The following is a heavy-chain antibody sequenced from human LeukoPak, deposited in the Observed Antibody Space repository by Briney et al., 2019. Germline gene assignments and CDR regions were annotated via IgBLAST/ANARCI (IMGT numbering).Heavy chain of an antibody. CDR3: ARGGNYDSSGYDGY. CDR1: GFTFSSYS. Sequence: PGGSLRLSYAASGFTFSSYSMNWFRQAPGKGLEWVSSISSSSSYIYYADSVKGRFTISRDNAKNSLYLQMNSLRAEDTAVYYCARGGNYDSSGYDGYWGQGTLVTVSS. CDR2: ISSSSSYI. J-gene: IGHJ4*02. D-gene: IGHD3-22*01. V-gene: IGHV3-21*01.